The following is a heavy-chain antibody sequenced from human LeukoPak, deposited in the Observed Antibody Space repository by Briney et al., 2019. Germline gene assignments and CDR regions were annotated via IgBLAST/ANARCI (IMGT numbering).Heavy chain of an antibody. J-gene: IGHJ4*02. CDR2: IKRDGSTI. V-gene: IGHV3-7*03. CDR3: AREVSYGDLDY. D-gene: IGHD4-17*01. CDR1: GFSISNYW. Sequence: PGGSLRLSCVASGFSISNYWMSWVRQAPGKGLEWVASIKRDGSTIYYVNSVKGRFTISRDNAKNSLSVQMNSLRVEDTAVYYCAREVSYGDLDYWGQGTLVTVSS.